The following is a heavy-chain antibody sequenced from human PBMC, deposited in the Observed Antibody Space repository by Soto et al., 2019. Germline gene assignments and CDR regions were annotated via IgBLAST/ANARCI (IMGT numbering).Heavy chain of an antibody. CDR3: ARAMVRGPYYFDD. Sequence: PSETLSLTCAVSGGSISSGGYSWSWIRQPPGKGLEWIGYIYHSGSTYYNPSLKSRVTISVDRSKNQFSLKLSSVTAADTAVYYCARAMVRGPYYFDDWGQGTLVNVSS. CDR1: GGSISSGGYS. D-gene: IGHD3-10*01. CDR2: IYHSGST. J-gene: IGHJ4*02. V-gene: IGHV4-30-2*01.